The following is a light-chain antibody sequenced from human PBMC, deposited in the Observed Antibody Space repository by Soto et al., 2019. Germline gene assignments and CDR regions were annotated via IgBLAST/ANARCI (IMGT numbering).Light chain of an antibody. Sequence: QSVLTQPSAVSGSPGQSITISCTVTSSDVGAYNFVSWHQQHPGKAPKLMIYNVYDRPSGISYRFSGYKSGNTASPTISGLHGDHEADYYCSAYTVSRTYVFGTGTRSPS. V-gene: IGLV2-14*03. J-gene: IGLJ1*01. CDR2: NVY. CDR1: SSDVGAYNF. CDR3: SAYTVSRTYV.